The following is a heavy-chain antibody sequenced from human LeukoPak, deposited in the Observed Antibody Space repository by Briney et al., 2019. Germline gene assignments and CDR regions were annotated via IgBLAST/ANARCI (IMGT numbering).Heavy chain of an antibody. Sequence: GGSLRLSCAAPGFTVSSNHMSWVRQAPGKGLEWVSVIYSGGSTYHADSVKGRFTISRDNSKNTLFLQMNTLSAEDTAVYYCARLVGITYFDYWGQGTLVTVSS. CDR3: ARLVGITYFDY. CDR1: GFTVSSNH. J-gene: IGHJ4*02. V-gene: IGHV3-53*01. CDR2: IYSGGST. D-gene: IGHD2-15*01.